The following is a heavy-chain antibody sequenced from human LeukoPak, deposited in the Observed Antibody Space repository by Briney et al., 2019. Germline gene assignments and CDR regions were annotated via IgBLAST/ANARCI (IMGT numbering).Heavy chain of an antibody. J-gene: IGHJ2*01. V-gene: IGHV1-18*01. Sequence: ASVKVSCKASGYTFRRYGISWVRRAPGQGLEWVGWINAYNGHTTYAQKLQGKVTMTTDTSTNVVHMEVKNLRSDDTAGYYCARVIEGSSTTRGYFDLWGRGTMVIVSS. CDR1: GYTFRRYG. CDR3: ARVIEGSSTTRGYFDL. D-gene: IGHD2-2*01. CDR2: INAYNGHT.